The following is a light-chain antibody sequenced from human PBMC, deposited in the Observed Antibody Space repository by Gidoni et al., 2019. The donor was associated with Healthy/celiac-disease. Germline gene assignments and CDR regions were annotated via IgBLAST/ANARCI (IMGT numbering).Light chain of an antibody. V-gene: IGKV1-39*01. CDR3: QQSYSTPWT. CDR2: AAS. Sequence: DIQMTQSPSSLSASVVDRVTITCRASQSISSYLNWYQQKPGKAPKLLIYAASSLQSGVPSRFSGSGSGTDFTLTISSLQPEDFATYYCQQSYSTPWTFGQGPRWKSN. CDR1: QSISSY. J-gene: IGKJ1*01.